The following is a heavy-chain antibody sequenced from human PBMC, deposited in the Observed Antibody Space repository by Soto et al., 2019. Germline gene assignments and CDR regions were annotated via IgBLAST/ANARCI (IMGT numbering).Heavy chain of an antibody. V-gene: IGHV4-39*01. CDR1: GGSISSSSYY. D-gene: IGHD2-15*01. J-gene: IGHJ4*02. CDR2: IYYSGST. Sequence: SETLSLTCTVSGGSISSSSYYWGWIRQPPGKGLEWIGSIYYSGSTYYNPSLKSRVTISVDTSKNQFSLKLSSVTAADTAVYYFARHRTHRRSWVDYRGQGTLVNVFS. CDR3: ARHRTHRRSWVDY.